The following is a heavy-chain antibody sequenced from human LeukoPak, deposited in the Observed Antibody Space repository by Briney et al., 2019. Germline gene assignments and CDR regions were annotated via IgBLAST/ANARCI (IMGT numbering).Heavy chain of an antibody. J-gene: IGHJ4*02. CDR1: LYSISSGDY. Sequence: SETLSLTCTVSLYSISSGDYWGWIRQPPGKGLEWIGYIYSSGSTNYNPSLKSRVTISVDTSKNQFSLKLSSVTAADTAVYYCARGAAATYWGQGTLVTVSS. CDR2: IYSSGST. D-gene: IGHD6-13*01. V-gene: IGHV4-61*08. CDR3: ARGAAATY.